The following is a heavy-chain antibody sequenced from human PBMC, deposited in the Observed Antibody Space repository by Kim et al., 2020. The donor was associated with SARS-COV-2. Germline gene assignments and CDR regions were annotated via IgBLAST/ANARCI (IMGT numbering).Heavy chain of an antibody. J-gene: IGHJ4*02. V-gene: IGHV4-39*01. D-gene: IGHD2-21*01. CDR1: GASISSSGYY. Sequence: SETLSLTCTVSGASISSSGYYWGWIRQPPGKGLEWIGSVYYTGSTYYNSSLKSRVTISVDTSKNQFPLKLSSVTAADTGVYYCARHFRGTSFRFLGLFPFVYWGQGTLVTVSS. CDR3: ARHFRGTSFRFLGLFPFVY. CDR2: VYYTGST.